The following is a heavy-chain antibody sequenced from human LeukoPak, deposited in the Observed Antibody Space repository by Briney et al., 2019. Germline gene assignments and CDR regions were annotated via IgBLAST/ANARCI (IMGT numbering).Heavy chain of an antibody. CDR1: GFTFSSYS. D-gene: IGHD2-21*01. CDR3: ASGVSGDRADY. CDR2: ISSSSSTI. V-gene: IGHV3-48*04. Sequence: GGSLRLSCAASGFTFSSYSMNWVRQAPGKGLEWVSYISSSSSTIYYADSVKGRFTISRDNAKNSLYLQMNSLRAEDTAVYYCASGVSGDRADYWGQGTLVTVSS. J-gene: IGHJ4*02.